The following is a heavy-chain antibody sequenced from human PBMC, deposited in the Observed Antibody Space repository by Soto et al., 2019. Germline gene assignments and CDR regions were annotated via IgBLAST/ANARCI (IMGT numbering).Heavy chain of an antibody. CDR3: ASRITVFRLLIPPLDP. CDR2: IFASGST. Sequence: SETLSLTCPVSGGSINYYYWSWIRQSAGKGLEWIGRIFASGSTNYNPSLKSRVTMSVDTSKNQFSLKLSSVTAADTAIYYCASRITVFRLLIPPLDPWGQGTQVTVSS. J-gene: IGHJ5*02. V-gene: IGHV4-4*07. CDR1: GGSINYYY. D-gene: IGHD3-3*01.